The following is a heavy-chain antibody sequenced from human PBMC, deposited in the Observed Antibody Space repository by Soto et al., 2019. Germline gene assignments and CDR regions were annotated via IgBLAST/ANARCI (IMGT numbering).Heavy chain of an antibody. D-gene: IGHD3-3*01. CDR2: IIPIFGTA. J-gene: IGHJ6*02. V-gene: IGHV1-69*13. CDR3: AILESTTIFGSYYYGMDV. CDR1: GGTFSSYA. Sequence: SVKVSCKASGGTFSSYAISWVRQAPGQGLEWMGGIIPIFGTANYAQKFQGRVTITADESTSTAYMELSSLRSEDTAVYYCAILESTTIFGSYYYGMDVWGQGTTVTVSS.